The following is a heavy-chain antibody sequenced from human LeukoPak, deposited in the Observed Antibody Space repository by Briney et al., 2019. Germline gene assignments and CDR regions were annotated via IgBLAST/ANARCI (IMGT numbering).Heavy chain of an antibody. Sequence: GGSLRLSCAASGFTVSSNYMSWVRQAPGKGLEWVSVIYSGGSTYYADSVKGRFTISRDNSKNTLYLQMNSLRAEDTAVYYCARERPYYYGSGSYPWFDPWGQGTLVTVSS. CDR2: IYSGGST. CDR1: GFTVSSNY. D-gene: IGHD3-10*01. J-gene: IGHJ5*02. CDR3: ARERPYYYGSGSYPWFDP. V-gene: IGHV3-53*01.